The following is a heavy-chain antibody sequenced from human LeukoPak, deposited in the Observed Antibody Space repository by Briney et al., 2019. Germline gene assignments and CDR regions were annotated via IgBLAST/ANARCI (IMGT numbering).Heavy chain of an antibody. CDR3: AKGRGLVVVTAMDY. Sequence: PGGSLRLSCAASGFTFSSYAMSWVRQAPGKGLEWVSGISGSGGSTYYADSVKGRFTISRDNSKNTLYLQTNSLRAEDMAVYYCAKGRGLVVVTAMDYWGQGALVTVSS. CDR2: ISGSGGST. J-gene: IGHJ4*02. D-gene: IGHD2-21*02. CDR1: GFTFSSYA. V-gene: IGHV3-23*01.